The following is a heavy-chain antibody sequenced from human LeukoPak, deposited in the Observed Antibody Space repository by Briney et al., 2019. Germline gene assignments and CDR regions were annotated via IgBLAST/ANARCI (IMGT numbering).Heavy chain of an antibody. CDR3: ARTGCSSTSCYKYYFDY. J-gene: IGHJ4*02. Sequence: PGRSLRLSCAASGFTSSSYAMHWVRQAPGKGLEWVAVISYDGSNKYYADSVKGRFTISRDNSKNTLYLQMNSLRAEDTAVYYCARTGCSSTSCYKYYFDYWGQGTLVTVSS. CDR2: ISYDGSNK. CDR1: GFTSSSYA. D-gene: IGHD2-2*02. V-gene: IGHV3-30*04.